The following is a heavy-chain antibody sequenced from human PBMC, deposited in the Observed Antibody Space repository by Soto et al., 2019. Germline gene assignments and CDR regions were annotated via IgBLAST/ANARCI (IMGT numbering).Heavy chain of an antibody. J-gene: IGHJ4*02. Sequence: EVQLVESGGGLVQPGGSLRLSCAASGFTVSSNYVSWVRQAPGKGLEWVSVVYSGGSTYYADSVKGRFTSSRDNSKKTLYLQMNSLRAEDTAVYYCAGHSHKDYWGQGTLVTVSS. CDR1: GFTVSSNY. CDR2: VYSGGST. V-gene: IGHV3-66*04. CDR3: AGHSHKDY.